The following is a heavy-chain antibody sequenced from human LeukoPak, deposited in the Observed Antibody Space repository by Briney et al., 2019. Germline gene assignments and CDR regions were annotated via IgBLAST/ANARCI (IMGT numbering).Heavy chain of an antibody. V-gene: IGHV4-4*07. CDR2: IYTSGST. CDR1: GGSISSYY. D-gene: IGHD3-10*01. CDR3: ASSAFGEFTYYFDY. J-gene: IGHJ4*02. Sequence: KSSETLSLTCTVSGGSISSYYWSWIRQPAGKGLEWIGRIYTSGSTNYNPSLKSRVTMSVDTSKNQFSLKLSSVTAADTAVYYCASSAFGEFTYYFDYWGQGTLVTVSS.